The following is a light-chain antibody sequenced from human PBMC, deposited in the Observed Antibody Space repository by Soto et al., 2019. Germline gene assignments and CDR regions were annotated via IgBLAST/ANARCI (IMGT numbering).Light chain of an antibody. CDR3: CSYAGTVAYV. CDR2: EVN. CDR1: GRVVGAYNL. J-gene: IGLJ1*01. V-gene: IGLV2-23*02. Sequence: LAPPAAGSGSPGQAITIPCAGNGRVVGAYNLVSWYQQHPGKAPKLIICEVNTRPSGISNRFSGSKSGDTASLTISGLQAEDEADYFCCSYAGTVAYVFGTGTKVTVL.